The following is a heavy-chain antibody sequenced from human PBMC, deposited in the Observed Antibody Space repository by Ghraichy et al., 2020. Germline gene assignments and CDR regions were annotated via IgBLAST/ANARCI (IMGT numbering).Heavy chain of an antibody. V-gene: IGHV1-46*01. J-gene: IGHJ4*01. CDR1: GYVFTSYY. D-gene: IGHD3-9*01. CDR2: INPSDGTT. CDR3: ARGCWDHLLTNSYLHFFDY. Sequence: ASVKVSCKASGYVFTSYYLHWVRQAPGQGLEWMGIINPSDGTTTYAQMFQGRVTMTTDTSTDTVSMELGSLRAEDTAVYYCARGCWDHLLTNSYLHFFDYWGHGTLVTVSS.